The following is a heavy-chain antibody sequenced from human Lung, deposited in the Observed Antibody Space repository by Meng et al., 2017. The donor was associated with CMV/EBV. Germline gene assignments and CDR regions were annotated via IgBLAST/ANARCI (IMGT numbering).Heavy chain of an antibody. D-gene: IGHD4-23*01. CDR3: ARDRGGNYYFYY. V-gene: IGHV3-11*01. Sequence: SLKISCEGSGFSFSDYYMIWIRQAPGKGLEWLAYISSSGNSIYYTDSVEGRFTISRDNARNSLYLQMNSLRVDDTAVYYCARDRGGNYYFYYWGHGTLVTVSS. CDR2: ISSSGNSI. CDR1: GFSFSDYY. J-gene: IGHJ4*01.